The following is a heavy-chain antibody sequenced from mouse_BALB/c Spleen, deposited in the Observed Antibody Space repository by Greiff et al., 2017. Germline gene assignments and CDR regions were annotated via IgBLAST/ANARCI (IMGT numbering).Heavy chain of an antibody. J-gene: IGHJ4*01. Sequence: DVKLVESGGGLVQPGGSLKLSCAASGFTFSSFGMHWVRQAPEKGLEWVAYISSGSSTIYYADTVKGRFTISRDNPKNTLFLQMTSLRSEDTAMYYCARGYYAMDYWGQGTSVTVSS. CDR3: ARGYYAMDY. CDR1: GFTFSSFG. CDR2: ISSGSSTI. V-gene: IGHV5-17*02.